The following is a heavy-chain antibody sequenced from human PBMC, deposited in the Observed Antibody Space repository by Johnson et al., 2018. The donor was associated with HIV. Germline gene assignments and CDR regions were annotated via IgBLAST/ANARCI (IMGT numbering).Heavy chain of an antibody. V-gene: IGHV3-15*01. CDR3: TTGTGTTTLYAFDI. CDR2: IKSKTDGGTT. J-gene: IGHJ3*02. D-gene: IGHD1-7*01. Sequence: VQLVESGGGVVQPGRSLRLSCVGSGFTFSNAWMSWVRQAPGQGLEWIGRIKSKTDGGTTDYAGTVKGRFTISRDDSKNTLYLQMNSLKTEDTAVYYCTTGTGTTTLYAFDIWGQGTMGTVSS. CDR1: GFTFSNAW.